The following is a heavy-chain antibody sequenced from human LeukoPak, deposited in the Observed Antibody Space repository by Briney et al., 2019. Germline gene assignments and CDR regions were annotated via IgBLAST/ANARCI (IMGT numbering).Heavy chain of an antibody. CDR2: IYPGDSDT. D-gene: IGHD3-10*01. Sequence: GESLKISCQASGYSFTDYWIGWVRQMPGKGLECVGTIYPGDSDTRYSPSFQGQVTISADKSISTAYLQWSSLKASDTAMYYCARRIVGRLWFGELSRVGAFDIWGQGTMVTVSS. V-gene: IGHV5-51*01. CDR3: ARRIVGRLWFGELSRVGAFDI. CDR1: GYSFTDYW. J-gene: IGHJ3*02.